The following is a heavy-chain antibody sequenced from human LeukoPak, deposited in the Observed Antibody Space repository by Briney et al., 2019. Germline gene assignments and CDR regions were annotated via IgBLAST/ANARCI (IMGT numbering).Heavy chain of an antibody. Sequence: PSETLSLTCTVSGGPISSYYWSWIRQPPGKGLEWIGYIYYSGSTNYNPSLKSRVTISVDTSKNQFSLKLSSVTAADTAVYYCARANGGAYWGRGTLVTVSS. D-gene: IGHD2-8*01. CDR2: IYYSGST. V-gene: IGHV4-59*01. J-gene: IGHJ2*01. CDR1: GGPISSYY. CDR3: ARANGGAY.